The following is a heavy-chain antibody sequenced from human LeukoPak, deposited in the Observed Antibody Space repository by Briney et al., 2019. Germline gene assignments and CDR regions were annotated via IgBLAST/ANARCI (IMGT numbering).Heavy chain of an antibody. V-gene: IGHV3-53*01. Sequence: GGSLRLSCAASGFTVSSNYMSWVRQAPGKGLEWVSVIYSRDTTYYADSVKGRFTISRDTSKNTLYLQVNSLRAEDTAVYYCARDRRQSRTFSLVRGPHYYYYYMDVWGKGTTVTISS. CDR2: IYSRDTT. D-gene: IGHD3-10*01. CDR3: ARDRRQSRTFSLVRGPHYYYYYMDV. CDR1: GFTVSSNY. J-gene: IGHJ6*03.